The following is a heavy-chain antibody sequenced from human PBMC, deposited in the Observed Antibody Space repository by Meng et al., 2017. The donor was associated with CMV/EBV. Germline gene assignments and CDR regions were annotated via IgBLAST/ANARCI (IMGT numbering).Heavy chain of an antibody. V-gene: IGHV4-39*07. CDR1: GGSISSSSYY. Sequence: GSLRLSCTVSGGSISSSSYYWGWIRQPPGKGLEWIGSIYYSGSTYYNPSLKSRVTISVDTSKNQFSLKLSSVTAADTAVYYCARNPPKAHLGWELTNFDYWGQGTLVTVSS. J-gene: IGHJ4*02. CDR2: IYYSGST. CDR3: ARNPPKAHLGWELTNFDY. D-gene: IGHD1-26*01.